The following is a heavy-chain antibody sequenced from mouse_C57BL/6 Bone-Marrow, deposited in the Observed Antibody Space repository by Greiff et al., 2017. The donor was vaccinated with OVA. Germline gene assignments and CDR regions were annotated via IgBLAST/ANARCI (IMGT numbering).Heavy chain of an antibody. D-gene: IGHD2-4*01. CDR2: IYPRSGNT. J-gene: IGHJ2*01. CDR3: ARWGPTRGLRRDYCDY. V-gene: IGHV1-81*01. Sequence: QVQLKQSGAELARPGASVKLSCKASGYTFTSYGISWVKQRTGQGLEWIGEIYPRSGNTYYNEKFKGKATLTADKSSSTAYMELRSLTSEDSAVYFCARWGPTRGLRRDYCDYWGQGTTLTVSS. CDR1: GYTFTSYG.